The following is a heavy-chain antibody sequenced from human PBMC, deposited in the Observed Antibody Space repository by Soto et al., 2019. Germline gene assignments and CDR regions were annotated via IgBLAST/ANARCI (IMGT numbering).Heavy chain of an antibody. CDR1: GFSFDDYG. CDR2: ISWNSGDI. J-gene: IGHJ4*02. CDR3: ANDNDLDRDGPLDY. Sequence: EVQLVESGGGSVQPGRSLRLSCAASGFSFDDYGMPWVRQGPGKGLEWVSGISWNSGDIYYADSVKGRFTISRDNATRSLYLQMNSLRTEDTALYYCANDNDLDRDGPLDYWCQGILVTVSA. V-gene: IGHV3-9*01. D-gene: IGHD2-2*03.